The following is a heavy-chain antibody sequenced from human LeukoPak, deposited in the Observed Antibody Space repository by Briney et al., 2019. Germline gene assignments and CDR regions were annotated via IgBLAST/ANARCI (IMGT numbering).Heavy chain of an antibody. J-gene: IGHJ5*02. CDR3: ARDLGGSYSSENWFDP. CDR2: ISAYNGNT. D-gene: IGHD1-26*01. CDR1: GYTFTSYG. V-gene: IGHV1-18*01. Sequence: ASVKVSCNASGYTFTSYGISWVRQAPGQGLEWMGWISAYNGNTNYAQKLQGRVTMTTDTSTSTAYMELRSLRSDDTAVYYCARDLGGSYSSENWFDPWGQGTLVTISS.